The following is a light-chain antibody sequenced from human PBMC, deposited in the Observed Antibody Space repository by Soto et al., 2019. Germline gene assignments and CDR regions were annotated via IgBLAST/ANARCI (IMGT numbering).Light chain of an antibody. CDR2: EGS. Sequence: QSVLTQPASVSGSPGQSITNSCTGTSSDVGSYNLVSWYQQHPGKAPKLMIYEGSKRPSGVSNRVSGSKSGNTASLTISGLQAEDEADYYCCSYAGSSTVVFGGGTKLTVL. J-gene: IGLJ2*01. CDR1: SSDVGSYNL. CDR3: CSYAGSSTVV. V-gene: IGLV2-23*01.